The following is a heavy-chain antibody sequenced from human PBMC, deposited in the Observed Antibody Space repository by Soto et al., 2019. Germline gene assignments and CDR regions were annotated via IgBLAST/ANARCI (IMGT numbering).Heavy chain of an antibody. J-gene: IGHJ6*02. D-gene: IGHD5-18*01. V-gene: IGHV3-30-3*01. CDR1: GFTFSSYA. CDR3: ARQSVDRARAFPDYLYGMDV. Sequence: GGSLRLSCAASGFTFSSYAMHWVRQAPGKGLEWVAVISYDGSNKYYADSVKGRFTISRDNSKNTLYLQMNSLRAEDTALYYCARQSVDRARAFPDYLYGMDVWGQGTTVTVSS. CDR2: ISYDGSNK.